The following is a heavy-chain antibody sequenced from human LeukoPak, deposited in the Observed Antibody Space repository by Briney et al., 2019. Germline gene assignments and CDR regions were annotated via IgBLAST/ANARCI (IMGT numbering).Heavy chain of an antibody. CDR2: IYSGGST. CDR1: GFTFSDYY. CDR3: ARGEYQLPQGN. D-gene: IGHD2-2*01. J-gene: IGHJ4*02. Sequence: GGSLRLSCAASGFTFSDYYMSWIRQAPGKGLEWVSVIYSGGSTYYADSVKGRFTISRDNSKNTLYLQMNSLRAEDTAVYYCARGEYQLPQGNWGQGTLVTVSS. V-gene: IGHV3-66*02.